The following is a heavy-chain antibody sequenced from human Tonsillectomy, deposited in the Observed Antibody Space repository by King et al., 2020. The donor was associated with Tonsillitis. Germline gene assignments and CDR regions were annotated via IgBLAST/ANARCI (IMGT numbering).Heavy chain of an antibody. D-gene: IGHD3-10*01. J-gene: IGHJ5*02. Sequence: VQLQESGPGLVKPSETLSLICVVSGYSISSDYFWGWIRQPPGKGLEWIGSIYHSGSTYYNPSLKSRVTISVDTSKNQFSLKLISVTAADTAVYYCESGIWFGELQSRNWFDPWGQGTLDTVSS. CDR2: IYHSGST. CDR1: GYSISSDYF. V-gene: IGHV4-38-2*01. CDR3: ESGIWFGELQSRNWFDP.